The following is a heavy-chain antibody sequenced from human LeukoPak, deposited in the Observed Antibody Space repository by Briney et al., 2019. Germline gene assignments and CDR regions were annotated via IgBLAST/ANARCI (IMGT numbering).Heavy chain of an antibody. Sequence: PGGSLRLSCAASGFTFSSYAMSWVRQAPGKGLEWVSAISGSGGSTYYADSVKGRFTISRDNSKNTLYLQMNSLRAEDTAVYYCARERGPRGYYYDSSGYLQWGQGTLVTVSS. CDR1: GFTFSSYA. CDR3: ARERGPRGYYYDSSGYLQ. CDR2: ISGSGGST. D-gene: IGHD3-22*01. J-gene: IGHJ4*02. V-gene: IGHV3-23*01.